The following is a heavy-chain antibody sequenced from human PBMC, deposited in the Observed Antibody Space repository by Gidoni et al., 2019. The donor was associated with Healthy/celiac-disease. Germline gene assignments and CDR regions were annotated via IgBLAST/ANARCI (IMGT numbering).Heavy chain of an antibody. D-gene: IGHD6-19*01. V-gene: IGHV4-39*01. Sequence: QLQLQESGPGLVKPSETLSLTCTVSGGSISSSSYYWGWIRQPPGKGLEWIGSIYYSGSTYYNPSLKSRVTISVDTSKNQFSLKLSSVTAADTAVYYCARGYSSGWSLYYFDYWGQGTLVTVSS. CDR1: GGSISSSSYY. CDR3: ARGYSSGWSLYYFDY. J-gene: IGHJ4*02. CDR2: IYYSGST.